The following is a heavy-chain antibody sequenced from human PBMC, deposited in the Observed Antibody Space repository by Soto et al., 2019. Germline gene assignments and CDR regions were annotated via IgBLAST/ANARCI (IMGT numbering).Heavy chain of an antibody. CDR3: VRVAGSASWYETDS. D-gene: IGHD6-13*01. J-gene: IGHJ4*02. V-gene: IGHV4-38-2*01. CDR2: TYYGPSS. Sequence: SETLSLTCAVSGYSISSGYYWGWIRQPPGKGLEWLGTTYYGPSSYYNPSLRSRITILLDASTDQLSLKLSSVTAADTAVYFCVRVAGSASWYETDSWGQGILVTVSS. CDR1: GYSISSGYY.